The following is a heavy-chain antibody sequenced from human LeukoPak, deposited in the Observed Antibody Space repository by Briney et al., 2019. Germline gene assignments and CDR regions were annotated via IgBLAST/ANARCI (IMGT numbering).Heavy chain of an antibody. J-gene: IGHJ3*02. CDR1: GGSISSGGYS. D-gene: IGHD6-19*01. Sequence: NPSQTLSLTWAVAGGSISSGGYSWSWIRQPPGKGLEWIGYIYHSGSTYYNPSLKSRVTISVETSKNQFSLKLSSVTAADTAVVXXXXXXXXSGWFDAFDIWGQGTMVTVSS. CDR2: IYHSGST. CDR3: XXXXXXSGWFDAFDI. V-gene: IGHV4-30-2*02.